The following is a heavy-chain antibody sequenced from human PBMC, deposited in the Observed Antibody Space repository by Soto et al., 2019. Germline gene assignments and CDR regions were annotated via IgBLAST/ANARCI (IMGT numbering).Heavy chain of an antibody. J-gene: IGHJ4*02. Sequence: EVQLLESGGGLVQPGGSLRLSCAVSGITFRSYAFSWIRQAPGKGLEWVSAISGSGTTTYNADSVKGRFTMSRDNSKDTLYLQMNSLRGDDTAVYYCASMGGGWYESFEYWGQGTLVTVSS. V-gene: IGHV3-23*01. CDR1: GITFRSYA. CDR3: ASMGGGWYESFEY. CDR2: ISGSGTTT. D-gene: IGHD6-19*01.